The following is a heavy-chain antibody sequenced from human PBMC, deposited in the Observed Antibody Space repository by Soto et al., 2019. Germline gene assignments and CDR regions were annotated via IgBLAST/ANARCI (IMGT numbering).Heavy chain of an antibody. Sequence: GSLRLSCAASGFSLEDYGMNWVRQAPGKGLEWVSGINWNGDSTSYADSVKGRFTISRDNSQNTLFLQMTSLRADDTAVYYCAKGGYTFAYEWGQGALVTSPQ. CDR2: INWNGDST. CDR1: GFSLEDYG. CDR3: AKGGYTFAYE. D-gene: IGHD5-18*01. V-gene: IGHV3-20*04. J-gene: IGHJ4*02.